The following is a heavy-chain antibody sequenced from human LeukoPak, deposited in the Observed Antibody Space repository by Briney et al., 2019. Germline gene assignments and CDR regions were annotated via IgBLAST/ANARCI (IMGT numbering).Heavy chain of an antibody. V-gene: IGHV3-7*01. Sequence: GGSLRLSCAASGFTFSSDWMSWVRQAPGKGLEWVANIKQDGSEKYYVDSVKGRFTISRDNAKNSLYLQMNSLRAEDTAVYYCATEESGMDVWGQGTTVTVSS. CDR2: IKQDGSEK. CDR1: GFTFSSDW. J-gene: IGHJ6*02. CDR3: ATEESGMDV. D-gene: IGHD2/OR15-2a*01.